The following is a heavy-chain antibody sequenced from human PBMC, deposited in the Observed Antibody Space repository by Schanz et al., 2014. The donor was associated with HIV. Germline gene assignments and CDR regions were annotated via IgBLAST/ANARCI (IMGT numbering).Heavy chain of an antibody. CDR3: AKDFYFRPGRAAAVSFFDY. V-gene: IGHV3-9*01. CDR1: GFTFDDYA. Sequence: EVQLVESGGGLVQPGRSLRLSCAASGFTFDDYAMHWVRQAPGKGLEWVSSISWNSGSIGYADSVKGRFTISRDNAKNSLYLQMNSLRAEDTALYYCAKDFYFRPGRAAAVSFFDYWGQGTLVTVSS. J-gene: IGHJ4*02. D-gene: IGHD6-13*01. CDR2: ISWNSGSI.